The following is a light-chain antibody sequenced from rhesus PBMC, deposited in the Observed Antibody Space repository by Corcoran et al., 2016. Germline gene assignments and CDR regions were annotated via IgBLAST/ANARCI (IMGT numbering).Light chain of an antibody. Sequence: EIVMTQSPATLSLSPGERATLSCRASQSVSSSLAWYQQKPGQAPRLLIYGASSRATGIPDRFSGSGSGTEFTLTISSLEPEDFAVYYCQQYSNWLTFGGGTKVEIK. CDR1: QSVSSS. CDR2: GAS. V-gene: IGKV3-42*03. J-gene: IGKJ4*01. CDR3: QQYSNWLT.